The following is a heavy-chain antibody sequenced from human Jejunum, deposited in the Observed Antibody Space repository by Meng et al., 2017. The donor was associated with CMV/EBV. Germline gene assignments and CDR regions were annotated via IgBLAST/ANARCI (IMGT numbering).Heavy chain of an antibody. J-gene: IGHJ5*02. CDR3: ARERLFGGWFDP. CDR1: GAPVSSGNYY. Sequence: VSGAPVSSGNYYWSWIRQPPGKGLEWIGYIYYGGSTTYNPSLKSRVTISVDASKNQFSLKLSSVTAADTAVYYCARERLFGGWFDPWGQGTLVTVSS. CDR2: IYYGGST. D-gene: IGHD3-3*01. V-gene: IGHV4-61*01.